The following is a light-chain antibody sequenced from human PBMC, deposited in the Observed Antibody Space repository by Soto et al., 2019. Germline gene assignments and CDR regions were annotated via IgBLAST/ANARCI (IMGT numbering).Light chain of an antibody. V-gene: IGKV3-20*01. CDR3: QQYGSSAT. J-gene: IGKJ5*01. CDR1: LGISIN. CDR2: GAS. Sequence: EIVLTQYPGTLSLSPGDSVTLSCRASLGISINLAWYQQRPGQAPRLLIYGASTRATGIPDRFSGSGSGTDFTLTISRLEPEDFAVYYCQQYGSSATFGQGTRLEI.